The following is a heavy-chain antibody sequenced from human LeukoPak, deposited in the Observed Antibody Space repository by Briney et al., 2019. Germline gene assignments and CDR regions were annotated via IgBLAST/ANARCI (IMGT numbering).Heavy chain of an antibody. V-gene: IGHV3-48*03. Sequence: GGSLRLSCAASGFTFSGYEMNWVRQVPGKGLEWVSYISGRGSTIYYADSVKGRFTISRDNSKNTLYLQMSSLRAEDTAVYYCARVQVAANTDYWYFDLWGRGTLVLVSS. CDR3: ARVQVAANTDYWYFDL. J-gene: IGHJ2*01. D-gene: IGHD2-15*01. CDR1: GFTFSGYE. CDR2: ISGRGSTI.